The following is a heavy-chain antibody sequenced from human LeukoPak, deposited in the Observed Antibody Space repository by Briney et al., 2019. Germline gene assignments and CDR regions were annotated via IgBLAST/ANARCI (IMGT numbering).Heavy chain of an antibody. D-gene: IGHD2-15*01. CDR1: GGSFSGYY. CDR3: ARGSMGVFSC. V-gene: IGHV4-34*01. J-gene: IGHJ4*02. Sequence: SETLSLTCAVYGGSFSGYYWSWIRQPPGKGLEWIGEINHRGSTNYNPSLKSRVTISVDTSKNQFSLKLSSVTAADTAVYYCARGSMGVFSCWGQGTLVTVSS. CDR2: INHRGST.